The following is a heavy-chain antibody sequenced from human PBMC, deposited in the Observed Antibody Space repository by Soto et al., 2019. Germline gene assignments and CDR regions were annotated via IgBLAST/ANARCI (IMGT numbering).Heavy chain of an antibody. CDR3: AKGRIAARLDYYFDY. Sequence: GVLRLSCAASGFTFSSYAMSWVRQAPGKGLEWVSAISGSGGSTYYADSVKGRFTISRDNSKNTLYLQMNSLRAEDTAVYYCAKGRIAARLDYYFDYWGQGTLVTVSS. V-gene: IGHV3-23*01. D-gene: IGHD6-6*01. J-gene: IGHJ4*02. CDR1: GFTFSSYA. CDR2: ISGSGGST.